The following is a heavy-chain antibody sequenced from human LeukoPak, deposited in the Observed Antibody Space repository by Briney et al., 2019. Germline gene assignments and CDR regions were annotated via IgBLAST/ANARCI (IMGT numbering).Heavy chain of an antibody. CDR3: TTKVIRGNSGDDYDD. Sequence: GGSLRLSCAASGFTFSSYSMNWVRQAPGKGLEWVALISSDGNDKLYGDSVKGRFTISRDDSKSTLYLQMNSLRAEDTAVYYCTTKVIRGNSGDDYDDWGQGTLVTVSS. V-gene: IGHV3-30*03. CDR1: GFTFSSYS. CDR2: ISSDGNDK. D-gene: IGHD5-12*01. J-gene: IGHJ4*02.